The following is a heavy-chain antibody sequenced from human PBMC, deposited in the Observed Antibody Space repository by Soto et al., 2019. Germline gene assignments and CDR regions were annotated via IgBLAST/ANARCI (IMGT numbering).Heavy chain of an antibody. V-gene: IGHV4-34*01. CDR1: GGSFSGYY. D-gene: IGHD5-12*01. CDR3: ARHYGDGYDYIDY. Sequence: SETLSLTCAVYGGSFSGYYWSWIRQPPGKGLEWIGEINHSGSTNYNPSLKSRVTIPVDTSKNQFSLKLSSVTAADTAVYYCARHYGDGYDYIDYWGQGTLVTVSS. CDR2: INHSGST. J-gene: IGHJ4*02.